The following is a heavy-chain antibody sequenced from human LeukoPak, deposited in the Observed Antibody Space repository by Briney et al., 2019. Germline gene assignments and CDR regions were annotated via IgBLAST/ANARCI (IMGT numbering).Heavy chain of an antibody. V-gene: IGHV5-51*01. CDR1: GYSFTTYW. CDR2: IYPDDSDT. J-gene: IGHJ1*01. CDR3: ARHGYGDYVNFQH. Sequence: GESLKISCRGSGYSFTTYWIAWVRQMPGKGLEWMGIIYPDDSDTRYSPSFQGQVTISADKSISTAYLQWSSLKASDTAIYYCARHGYGDYVNFQHWGQGTLVTVSS. D-gene: IGHD4-17*01.